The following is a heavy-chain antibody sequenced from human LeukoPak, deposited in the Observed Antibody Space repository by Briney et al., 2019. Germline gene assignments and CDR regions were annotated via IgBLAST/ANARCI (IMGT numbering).Heavy chain of an antibody. J-gene: IGHJ4*02. CDR2: IKQDGSEK. Sequence: GGSLRLSCAASGFTFSSYWMSWVRQAPGKGLEWVANIKQDGSEKYYVDSVKGRFTISRDNAKNSLYPQMNSLRAEDTAVYYCARGGDYGDYVFDYWGQGTLVTVSS. V-gene: IGHV3-7*01. CDR3: ARGGDYGDYVFDY. CDR1: GFTFSSYW. D-gene: IGHD4-17*01.